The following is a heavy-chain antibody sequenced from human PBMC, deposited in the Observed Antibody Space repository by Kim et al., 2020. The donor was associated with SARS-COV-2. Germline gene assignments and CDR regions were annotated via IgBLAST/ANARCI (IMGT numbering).Heavy chain of an antibody. CDR2: FSWNSDKI. V-gene: IGHV3-9*01. Sequence: GGSLRLSCAASGFTFDDFAMHWVRQAPGKGLEWVSGFSWNSDKISYPDSVKGQFAISKANARRSLYLKINSLRRNDPARYYGTKGRYCDY. J-gene: IGHJ4*01. CDR1: GFTFDDFA. CDR3: TKGRYCDY.